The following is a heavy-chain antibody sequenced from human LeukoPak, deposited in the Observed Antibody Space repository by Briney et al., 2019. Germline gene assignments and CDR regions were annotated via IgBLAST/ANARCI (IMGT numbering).Heavy chain of an antibody. D-gene: IGHD4-23*01. V-gene: IGHV4-39*07. CDR3: ARAPRWPRPFDY. CDR2: IYYSGST. Sequence: PSETLSLTCTVSGGSISSSSYYWGWIRQPPGKGLEWIGSIYYSGSTYYNPSLKSRVTISVDTSKNQFSLKLSSVTAADTAVYYCARAPRWPRPFDYWGQGTLVTVSS. CDR1: GGSISSSSYY. J-gene: IGHJ4*02.